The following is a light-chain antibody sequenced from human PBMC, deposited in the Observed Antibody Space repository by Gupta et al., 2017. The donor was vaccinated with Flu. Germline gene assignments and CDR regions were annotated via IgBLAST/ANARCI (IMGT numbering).Light chain of an antibody. CDR2: AAS. CDR3: QERNSYPRT. CDR1: QGISSY. Sequence: DIQLTQSPSFLSASVGDRVTITCRASQGISSYLAWYQQKPGKAPKLLIYAASTLQSGVPSRFSGSGSGTEFTLTISSLQSEDFAAYYCQERNSYPRTFGKGTKVEIK. V-gene: IGKV1-9*01. J-gene: IGKJ1*01.